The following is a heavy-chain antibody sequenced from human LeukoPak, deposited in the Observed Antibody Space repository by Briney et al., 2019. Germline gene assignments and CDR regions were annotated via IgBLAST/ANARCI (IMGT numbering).Heavy chain of an antibody. CDR2: IYYSGST. CDR1: GGSISSYY. D-gene: IGHD4-23*01. V-gene: IGHV4-59*01. Sequence: SETLSLTCTVSGGSISSYYCSWIRQPPGQGLEWIGYIYYSGSTNYNPSLKSRVTISLDTSKNQFSLKLSSVTAADTAMYYCARVSRGNSVGGDYWGQGTLVTVSS. CDR3: ARVSRGNSVGGDY. J-gene: IGHJ4*02.